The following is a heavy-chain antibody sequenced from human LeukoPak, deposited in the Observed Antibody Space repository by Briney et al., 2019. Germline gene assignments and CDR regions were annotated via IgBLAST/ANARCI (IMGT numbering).Heavy chain of an antibody. CDR3: AHTVWSCNYFDY. CDR2: INSDGRST. J-gene: IGHJ4*02. Sequence: AGGSLRLSCAASGFTFSTSWMHWIRQAPGKGLVWVSRINSDGRSTDYADSVNGRFTISRANTKNTPYMQSNIMAVEDTAVYCCAHTVWSCNYFDYWGQGTLVTVSS. D-gene: IGHD3-3*01. V-gene: IGHV3-74*01. CDR1: GFTFSTSW.